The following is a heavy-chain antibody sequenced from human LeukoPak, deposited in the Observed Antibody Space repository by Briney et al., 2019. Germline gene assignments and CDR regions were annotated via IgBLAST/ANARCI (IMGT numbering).Heavy chain of an antibody. CDR1: GYTFAGYY. V-gene: IGHV1-2*06. J-gene: IGHJ4*02. D-gene: IGHD6-19*01. CDR2: INPNSGGT. CDR3: AREGGWYDLDY. Sequence: ASVKVSCKASGYTFAGYYMHRVRQAPGQGLEWMGRINPNSGGTSYAQKFQGRLTMTRDTSITTAYMELSRLRSDDTAVYYCAREGGWYDLDYWGQGTLVTVSS.